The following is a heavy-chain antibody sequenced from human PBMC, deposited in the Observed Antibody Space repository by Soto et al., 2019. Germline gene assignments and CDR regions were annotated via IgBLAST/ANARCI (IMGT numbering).Heavy chain of an antibody. V-gene: IGHV4-34*01. CDR1: GGSFSGYY. CDR2: INHSGST. J-gene: IGHJ6*03. CDR3: ARVHYDYIWGSYRGLYYYYYYMDV. Sequence: QVQLQQWGAGLLKPSETLSLTCAVYGGSFSGYYWSWIRQPPGKGLEWIGEINHSGSTNYNPSLKSRVTISVDTSKNQFSLKLSSVTAADTAVYYCARVHYDYIWGSYRGLYYYYYYMDVWGKGTTVTVSS. D-gene: IGHD3-16*02.